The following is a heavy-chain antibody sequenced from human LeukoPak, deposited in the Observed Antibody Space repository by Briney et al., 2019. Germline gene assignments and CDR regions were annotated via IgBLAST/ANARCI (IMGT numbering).Heavy chain of an antibody. CDR1: GGTFSSYA. Sequence: ASVKVSCKASGGTFSSYAISWVRQAPGQGLEWMGRIIPILGIANYAQKFQGRVTITADKSTSTAYMELSSLRSEDTAVYCCAARTDTAMVTIDYWGQGTLVTVSS. D-gene: IGHD5-18*01. J-gene: IGHJ4*02. CDR3: AARTDTAMVTIDY. V-gene: IGHV1-69*04. CDR2: IIPILGIA.